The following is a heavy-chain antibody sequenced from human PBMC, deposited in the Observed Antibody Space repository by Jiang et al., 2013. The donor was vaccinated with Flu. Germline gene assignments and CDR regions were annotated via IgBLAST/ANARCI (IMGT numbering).Heavy chain of an antibody. CDR2: INPSAGST. CDR3: ARDRVRASSGWYVVDP. Sequence: AEVKKPGASLNVSCKASGYTFTSYYLHWVRQAPGQGLEWMGMINPSAGSTTYAQKFQGRVTMTRDTSTSTVYMMLSSLSSEDTAVYYCARDRVRASSGWYVVDPWGQGTLVTVSS. V-gene: IGHV1-46*01. D-gene: IGHD6-19*01. J-gene: IGHJ5*02. CDR1: GYTFTSYY.